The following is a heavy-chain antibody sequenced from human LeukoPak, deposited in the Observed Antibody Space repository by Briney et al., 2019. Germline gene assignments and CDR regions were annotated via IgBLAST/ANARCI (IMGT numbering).Heavy chain of an antibody. CDR3: TRPSYDSSVSGVVY. CDR2: ISTGGDT. D-gene: IGHD3-22*01. CDR1: GFTFSSYG. V-gene: IGHV3-13*01. Sequence: GGSLRLSCAASGFTFSSYGMHWVRQATGKGLVWVSAISTGGDTSYPGSVKGRFTISRENAKNSLYLQMNSLKTEDTAVYYCTRPSYDSSVSGVVYWGQGTLVTVSS. J-gene: IGHJ4*02.